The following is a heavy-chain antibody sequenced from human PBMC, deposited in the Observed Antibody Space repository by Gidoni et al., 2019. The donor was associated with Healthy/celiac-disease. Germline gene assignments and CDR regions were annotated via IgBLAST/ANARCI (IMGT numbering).Heavy chain of an antibody. V-gene: IGHV3-66*02. Sequence: EVQLVESGGGLVQPGGSLRLSCAASGFPVSSNYMSWVRQAPGKGLGWVSVIYSGGSTYYADSVKGRFTISRDNSKNTLYLQMNSLRAEDTAVYYCARDLRYSYGNWYFDLWGRGTLVTVSS. CDR2: IYSGGST. J-gene: IGHJ2*01. CDR3: ARDLRYSYGNWYFDL. CDR1: GFPVSSNY. D-gene: IGHD5-18*01.